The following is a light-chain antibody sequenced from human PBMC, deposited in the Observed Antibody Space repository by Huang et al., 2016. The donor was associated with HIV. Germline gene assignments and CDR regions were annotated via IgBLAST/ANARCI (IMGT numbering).Light chain of an antibody. V-gene: IGKV3-15*01. CDR1: QNVNTD. J-gene: IGKJ4*01. CDR3: QQYNNWPPLT. CDR2: GAS. Sequence: EVVITQSPAILSVSPGERATLSCRASQNVNTDVAWYKHKPGQAPRLLIYGASTRATGIPARFSGNGSETEFTLTISSLQSEDFAIYYCQQYNNWPPLTFGGGTKVEIK.